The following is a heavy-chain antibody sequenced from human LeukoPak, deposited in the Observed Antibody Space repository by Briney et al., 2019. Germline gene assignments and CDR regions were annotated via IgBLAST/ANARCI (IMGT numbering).Heavy chain of an antibody. D-gene: IGHD3-10*01. Sequence: PGGSQRLSCAASGFKFSDHYIDWVRQAPGKGLEWVANIQQDGSEKYYVDSVKGRFIISRDNAKNSLYLQMNSLRAEDTAVYYCARVRKLRTRGVMDPLDYWGQGTLVTVSS. CDR3: ARVRKLRTRGVMDPLDY. V-gene: IGHV3-7*01. CDR2: IQQDGSEK. CDR1: GFKFSDHY. J-gene: IGHJ4*02.